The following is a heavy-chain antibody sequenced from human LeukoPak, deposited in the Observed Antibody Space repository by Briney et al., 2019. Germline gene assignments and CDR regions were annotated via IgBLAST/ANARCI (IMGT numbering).Heavy chain of an antibody. J-gene: IGHJ3*02. Sequence: GGSLRLSCAASGFTFSSYDMHWVRQAPGKGLEWVADISNDGSNKYYADSVKGRFTISRDNSKNTLYLQMNSLRAEDTAVYYCAKEQRSGYYYRPYDAFDIWGQGTMVTVSS. CDR2: ISNDGSNK. CDR1: GFTFSSYD. D-gene: IGHD3-22*01. V-gene: IGHV3-30*18. CDR3: AKEQRSGYYYRPYDAFDI.